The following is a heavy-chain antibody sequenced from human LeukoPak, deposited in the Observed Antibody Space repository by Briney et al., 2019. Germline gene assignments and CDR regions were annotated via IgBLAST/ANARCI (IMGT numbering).Heavy chain of an antibody. Sequence: GGSLRLSCAASGFTFDDYGMSWVRQAPGKGLEWVSGINWNGGSTGYADSVKGRFTISRDNAKNSLYLQMNSLRAEDTAVYYCARDYYDSSGYYQTSWGQGTLVTVSS. CDR1: GFTFDDYG. CDR3: ARDYYDSSGYYQTS. J-gene: IGHJ4*02. V-gene: IGHV3-20*04. CDR2: INWNGGST. D-gene: IGHD3-22*01.